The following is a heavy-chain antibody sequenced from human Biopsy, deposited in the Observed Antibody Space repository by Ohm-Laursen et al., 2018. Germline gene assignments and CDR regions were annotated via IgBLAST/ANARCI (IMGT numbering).Heavy chain of an antibody. D-gene: IGHD3-3*01. CDR1: GYTFSMYA. V-gene: IGHV1-18*01. CDR3: ARDRPSVSTYGVD. J-gene: IGHJ4*02. CDR2: SSAYNGKT. Sequence: GASVKVSCKASGYTFSMYAITWVRQAPGQGLEWMGWSSAYNGKTNYVQKFQGRLTMTTDTSTSTAYMGLRSLRSDDTAVYYCARDRPSVSTYGVDWGQGTLVTASS.